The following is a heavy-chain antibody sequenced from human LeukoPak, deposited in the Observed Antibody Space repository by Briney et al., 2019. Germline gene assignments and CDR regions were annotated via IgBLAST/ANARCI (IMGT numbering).Heavy chain of an antibody. Sequence: SETLSLTCAVYGGSFSGYYWSWIRQPPGKGLEWIGEINHSGSTNYNPSLQSRVTISVDTSKNQFSLKLSSVTAADTAVYYCARGDYDFWSGYYTGRFDYWGQGTLVTVSS. CDR2: INHSGST. J-gene: IGHJ4*02. D-gene: IGHD3-3*01. CDR1: GGSFSGYY. V-gene: IGHV4-34*01. CDR3: ARGDYDFWSGYYTGRFDY.